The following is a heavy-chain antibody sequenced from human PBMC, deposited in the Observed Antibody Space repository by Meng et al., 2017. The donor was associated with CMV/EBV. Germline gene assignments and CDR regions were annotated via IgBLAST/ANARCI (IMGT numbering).Heavy chain of an antibody. CDR2: MNPNSGNT. J-gene: IGHJ6*02. CDR3: ARGRGIAAKLKYYYYGMDV. D-gene: IGHD6-13*01. V-gene: IGHV1-8*01. Sequence: ASVQVSCKASGYTFTSYDINWVRQATGQGLEWMGWMNPNSGNTGYAQKVQGRVTMTRNTSISTAYMELSSLRSEDTAVYYCARGRGIAAKLKYYYYGMDVWGQGTTVTVSS. CDR1: GYTFTSYD.